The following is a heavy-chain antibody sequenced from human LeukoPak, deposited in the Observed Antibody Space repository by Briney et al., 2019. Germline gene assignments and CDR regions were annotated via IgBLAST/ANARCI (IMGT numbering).Heavy chain of an antibody. J-gene: IGHJ4*02. D-gene: IGHD3-10*01. CDR1: GGSFSGYY. V-gene: IGHV4-34*01. Sequence: SETLSLTCAVYGGSFSGYYWSWIRQPPGKGLEWIGEINHSGSTNYNPSLKSRVTISVDKSKDQFSLKLSSVTAADTAVYYCARGLGEMATTRKDFYYFDYWGQGTLVTVSS. CDR2: INHSGST. CDR3: ARGLGEMATTRKDFYYFDY.